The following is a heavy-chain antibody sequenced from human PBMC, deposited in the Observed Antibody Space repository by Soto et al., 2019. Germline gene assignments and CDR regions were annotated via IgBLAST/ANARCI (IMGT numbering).Heavy chain of an antibody. V-gene: IGHV4-59*08. J-gene: IGHJ6*03. CDR2: IYYSGST. CDR1: GGSISSYY. Sequence: SETLSLTCTASGGSISSYYWSWIRQPPGKGLEWIGYIYYSGSTNYNPSLKSRVTISVDTSKNQFSLKLSSVTAADTAVYYCARHVASYYYYYMDVWGKGTTVTVSS. CDR3: ARHVASYYYYYMDV.